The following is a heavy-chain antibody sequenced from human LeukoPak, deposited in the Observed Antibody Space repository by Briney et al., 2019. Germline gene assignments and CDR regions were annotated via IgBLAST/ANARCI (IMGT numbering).Heavy chain of an antibody. J-gene: IGHJ5*02. CDR2: INPSGGTT. Sequence: ASVKISCKASGFKFTNFYFHWVRQAPGQGLEWMGIINPSGGTTTYAQKFQGSITMTRDTCTSTVYMEMTSLTSEDTAVYYCARSEYSKSIWFDPWGQGTLVTVSS. CDR1: GFKFTNFY. CDR3: ARSEYSKSIWFDP. D-gene: IGHD6-6*01. V-gene: IGHV1-46*01.